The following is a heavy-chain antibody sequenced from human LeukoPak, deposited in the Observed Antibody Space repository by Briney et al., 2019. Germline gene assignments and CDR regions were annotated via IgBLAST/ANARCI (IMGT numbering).Heavy chain of an antibody. J-gene: IGHJ5*02. D-gene: IGHD3-3*01. CDR2: INPNSGGT. CDR3: ARATIFGGGDNWFDP. CDR1: GYTFTGYY. Sequence: ASVKVSCKASGYTFTGYYMHWVRQAPGQGLEWMGWINPNSGGTNYAQKFQGRVTMTRDTSISTAYMELSRLRSDDTAVYYCARATIFGGGDNWFDPWGRGTLVTVSS. V-gene: IGHV1-2*02.